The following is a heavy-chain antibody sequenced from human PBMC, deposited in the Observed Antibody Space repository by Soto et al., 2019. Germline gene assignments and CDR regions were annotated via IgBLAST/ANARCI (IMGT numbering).Heavy chain of an antibody. Sequence: SVKVSCKASGGTFSSYTIIWVRQAPGQGLEWMGRIIPILGIANYAQKFQGRVTITADKSTSTAYMELSSLRSEDTAVYYCARSARVRDLDYWGQGTLVTVSS. V-gene: IGHV1-69*02. CDR3: ARSARVRDLDY. CDR1: GGTFSSYT. D-gene: IGHD6-6*01. CDR2: IIPILGIA. J-gene: IGHJ4*02.